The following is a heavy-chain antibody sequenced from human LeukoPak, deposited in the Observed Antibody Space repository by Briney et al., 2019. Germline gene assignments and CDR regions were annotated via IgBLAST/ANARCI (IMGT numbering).Heavy chain of an antibody. CDR3: ARDLYRGSGSLN. CDR2: IYYSGST. V-gene: IGHV4-39*07. CDR1: GGSISRSGYY. J-gene: IGHJ4*02. D-gene: IGHD3-10*01. Sequence: SETLSLTCTVSGGSISRSGYYWGWIRQTPGKGLEWIGSIYYSGSTYYKSSLKSRVTISLDTSKNQFSLKLSSVTAADTAVYYCARDLYRGSGSLNWGQGTLVTVSS.